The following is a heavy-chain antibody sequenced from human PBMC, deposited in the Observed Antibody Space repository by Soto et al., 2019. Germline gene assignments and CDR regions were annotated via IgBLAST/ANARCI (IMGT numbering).Heavy chain of an antibody. CDR3: ARMNDDSDSHYQAMDV. Sequence: SVPTLVNPTETLTLTCTISGFSLSNGRMGVSWIRQPPGRALEWLAHFFSDAERSYSTSMQSRLTMSQDTSGTQVVLTMTNMDHQDKGKYFCARMNDDSDSHYQAMDVWGPGTPVTVSS. D-gene: IGHD4-17*01. V-gene: IGHV2-26*03. J-gene: IGHJ6*01. CDR2: FFSDAER. CDR1: GFSLSNGRMG.